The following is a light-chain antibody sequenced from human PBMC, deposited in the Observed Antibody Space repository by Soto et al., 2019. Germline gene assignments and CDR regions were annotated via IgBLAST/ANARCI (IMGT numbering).Light chain of an antibody. CDR1: QGVRSN. J-gene: IGKJ1*01. Sequence: EIVLTQSPATLSVSPGERATPSCRASQGVRSNLAWYQQKPGQAPRLLIYGASTRATGVPDRFSGSGSGTDFTLTISRLEPEDFAVYYCEQYGSSPRTFGQGTKVDIK. CDR2: GAS. V-gene: IGKV3-20*01. CDR3: EQYGSSPRT.